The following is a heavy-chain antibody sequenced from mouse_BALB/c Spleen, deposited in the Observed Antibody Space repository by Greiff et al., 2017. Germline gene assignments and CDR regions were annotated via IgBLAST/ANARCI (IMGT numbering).Heavy chain of an antibody. D-gene: IGHD2-3*01. J-gene: IGHJ2*01. CDR2: IDPENGDT. CDR1: GYAFSSYW. CDR3: KGLLNYFDY. Sequence: VQLQQSGAELVRPGSSVKISCKASGYAFSSYWMNWVKQRPEQGLEWIGWIDPENGDTEYAPKFQGKATMTADTSSNTAYLQLSSLTSEDTAVYYCKGLLNYFDYWGQGTTLTVSS. V-gene: IGHV14-4*02.